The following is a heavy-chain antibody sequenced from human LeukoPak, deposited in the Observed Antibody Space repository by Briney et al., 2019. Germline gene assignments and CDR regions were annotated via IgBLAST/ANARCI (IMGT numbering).Heavy chain of an antibody. CDR2: IKQDGSEK. Sequence: SGGSLRLSCAASGFTFSSYWMSWVRQAPGKGLEWVANIKQDGSEKYYVDSVKGRFTISRDNAKNSLYLQMNSLRAEDTAVYYCARTQYYDFWSGYYTQKKGPFDSWGQGTLVTVSS. CDR3: ARTQYYDFWSGYYTQKKGPFDS. J-gene: IGHJ4*02. V-gene: IGHV3-7*01. CDR1: GFTFSSYW. D-gene: IGHD3-3*01.